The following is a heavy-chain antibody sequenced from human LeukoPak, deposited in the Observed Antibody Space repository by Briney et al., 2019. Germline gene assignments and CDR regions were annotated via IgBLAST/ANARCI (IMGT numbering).Heavy chain of an antibody. J-gene: IGHJ3*02. CDR1: GGSISSSSYH. V-gene: IGHV4-39*02. D-gene: IGHD2-2*01. Sequence: PSETLSLTCTVSGGSISSSSYHWGWIRQPPGKGLEWIGSIYYSGSTYYNPSLKSRVTISVDTSKNQFSLKLSSVTAADTAVYYCAKDGLPAAMNAFDIWGQGTMVTVSS. CDR2: IYYSGST. CDR3: AKDGLPAAMNAFDI.